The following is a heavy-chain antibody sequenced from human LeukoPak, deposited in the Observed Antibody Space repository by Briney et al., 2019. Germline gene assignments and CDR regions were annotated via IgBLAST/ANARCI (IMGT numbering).Heavy chain of an antibody. J-gene: IGHJ4*02. D-gene: IGHD1-7*01. V-gene: IGHV3-20*04. CDR1: GFTFDEYG. Sequence: GGSLRLSCAAFGFTFDEYGTSWVRQAPGKGLEWVSGIHWNDGSTSYADSVKGRFTISRDNAKNSLFLQMNSLRAEDTALYYCARRYNWNYAIDYWGQGTLVTVSS. CDR2: IHWNDGST. CDR3: ARRYNWNYAIDY.